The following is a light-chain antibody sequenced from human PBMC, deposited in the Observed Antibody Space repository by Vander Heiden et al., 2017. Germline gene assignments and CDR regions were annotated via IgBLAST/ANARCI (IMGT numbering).Light chain of an antibody. V-gene: IGKV4-1*01. CDR3: QQYYSTPLT. Sequence: IVMTQSPDSLALSLGDRATITCKSSQSVLYSSNNKTYLAWYQQKPGQPPKLLIYWASTRESGVPDRFSGSGSGTDFTLTISSLQAEDVAVYYCQQYYSTPLTFGGGTKVEIK. J-gene: IGKJ4*01. CDR2: WAS. CDR1: QSVLYSSNNKTY.